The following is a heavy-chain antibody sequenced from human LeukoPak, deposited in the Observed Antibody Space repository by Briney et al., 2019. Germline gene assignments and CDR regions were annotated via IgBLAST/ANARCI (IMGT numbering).Heavy chain of an antibody. V-gene: IGHV1-46*01. CDR2: INPSGGST. J-gene: IGHJ4*02. D-gene: IGHD6-6*01. Sequence: ASVKVSCKASGGTFSSYAISWVRQAPGQGLEWMGIINPSGGSTSYAQKFQGRVTMTRDTSTSTVYMELSSLRSEDTAVYYCARDSEAARWYYWGQGTLVTVSS. CDR3: ARDSEAARWYY. CDR1: GGTFSSYA.